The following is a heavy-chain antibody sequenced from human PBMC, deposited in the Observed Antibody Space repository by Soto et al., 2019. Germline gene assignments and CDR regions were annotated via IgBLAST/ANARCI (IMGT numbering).Heavy chain of an antibody. J-gene: IGHJ4*02. CDR3: AGGLSSPTVVTPPFFAY. CDR1: GDSVSSDSAT. Sequence: SQTLSLTCAISGDSVSSDSATWNWLRQSPSRGLEWLGRAYFRSKWFNNYAVSVESRITINPDTSKNQFSLQLNSVTPEDTAFFFFAGGLSSPTVVTPPFFAYGGGETLVTFP. CDR2: AYFRSKWFN. V-gene: IGHV6-1*01. D-gene: IGHD2-21*02.